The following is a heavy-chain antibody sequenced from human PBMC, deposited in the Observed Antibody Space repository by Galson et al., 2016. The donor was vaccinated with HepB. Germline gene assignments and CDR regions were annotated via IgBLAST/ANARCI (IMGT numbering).Heavy chain of an antibody. CDR2: IWHAGNT. Sequence: SETLSLTCAVSGYSISSGYYWGWIRQSPGKGLEWIGSIWHAGNTFYNPSLRSRVSLSVDTSKNQFSLRLTSVTAADTAVYYCVRARFFDTEYYYDFDYWGQGTLVTVSS. J-gene: IGHJ4*02. CDR1: GYSISSGYY. D-gene: IGHD3-10*01. CDR3: VRARFFDTEYYYDFDY. V-gene: IGHV4-38-2*01.